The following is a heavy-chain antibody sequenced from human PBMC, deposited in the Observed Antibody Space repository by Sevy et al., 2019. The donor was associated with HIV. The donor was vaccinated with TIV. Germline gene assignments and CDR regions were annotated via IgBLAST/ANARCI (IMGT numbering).Heavy chain of an antibody. CDR3: ASLPHINYYYGMDV. D-gene: IGHD2-21*01. J-gene: IGHJ6*02. CDR2: IYSGGST. CDR1: GFTVSSNY. Sequence: GGSLRLSCAASGFTVSSNYMSWVRQAPGKGLEWVSVIYSGGSTYYADSVKGRFTISRDNSKNTLYLQMNSLRAEDTTVYYCASLPHINYYYGMDVWGQGTTVTVSS. V-gene: IGHV3-53*01.